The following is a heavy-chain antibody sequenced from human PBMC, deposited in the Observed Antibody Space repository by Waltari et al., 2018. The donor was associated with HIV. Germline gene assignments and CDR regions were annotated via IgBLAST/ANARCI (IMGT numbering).Heavy chain of an antibody. Sequence: QVQLVESGGGVVQPGRSLRLSCVASGFSFSSDAMHWVRQPQGKGLGGEARGKVVERITSFADDGKSRFNVDTVKCKFTIYREKNKNTVYVTMVYLSPEAQDGGFWGGDASPGDVWGQGTMVTVSS. V-gene: IGHV3-30*03. J-gene: IGHJ6*02. CDR3: GGDASPGDV. D-gene: IGHD3-16*01. CDR2: FADDGKSR. CDR1: GFSFSSDA.